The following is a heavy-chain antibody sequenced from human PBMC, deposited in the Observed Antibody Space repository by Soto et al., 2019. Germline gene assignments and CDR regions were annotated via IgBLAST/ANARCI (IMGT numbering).Heavy chain of an antibody. CDR1: GGTFSSYA. Sequence: QVQLVQSGAEVKKPGSSVKVSCKASGGTFSSYAISWVRQAPGQGLEWMGGIIPIFGTANYAQKFQGRVTITADESTSTAYMELSSLRSEDTAVYYCARERGRDGYKRLVWYFDLWGRGTLVTVSS. CDR2: IIPIFGTA. J-gene: IGHJ2*01. D-gene: IGHD3-9*01. CDR3: ARERGRDGYKRLVWYFDL. V-gene: IGHV1-69*12.